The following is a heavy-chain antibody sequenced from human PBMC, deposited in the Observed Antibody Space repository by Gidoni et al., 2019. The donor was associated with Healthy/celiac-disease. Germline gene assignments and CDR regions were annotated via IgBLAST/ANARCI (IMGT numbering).Heavy chain of an antibody. Sequence: EVQLLASGGGLVQPGGSLRRSCAASGFTFSSYAMSWVRQAPGKGLEWVSAIRGSGGSTYYADSVKGLFTISSDNSKITLYLQMNSLRAEDTAVYDCAKDFDMITFGGVIVIGSDYWGQGTLVTVSS. CDR1: GFTFSSYA. J-gene: IGHJ4*02. V-gene: IGHV3-23*01. CDR3: AKDFDMITFGGVIVIGSDY. D-gene: IGHD3-16*02. CDR2: IRGSGGST.